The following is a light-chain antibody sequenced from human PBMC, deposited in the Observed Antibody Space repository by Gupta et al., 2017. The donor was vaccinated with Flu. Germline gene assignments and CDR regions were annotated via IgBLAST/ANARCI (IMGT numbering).Light chain of an antibody. V-gene: IGLV6-57*03. CDR3: QSYNSSDWV. Sequence: FLPTPLHSFSEPPGKPVAISCTRSSGSIARNYVQWYQQRPGSAPTTVIYEDNQRPSGVPDRFSGSIDSSTNSASLTISGLKTEDEADYYCQSYNSSDWVFGGGTKLTVL. CDR2: EDN. CDR1: SGSIARNY. J-gene: IGLJ3*02.